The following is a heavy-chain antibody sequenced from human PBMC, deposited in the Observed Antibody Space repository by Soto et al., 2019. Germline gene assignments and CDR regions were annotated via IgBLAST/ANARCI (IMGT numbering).Heavy chain of an antibody. CDR1: GYTFNSYG. Sequence: ASVKVSCKASGYTFNSYGSSWVRPAPGQVLEWMGWISAYNGNTNYAQKLQGRVTMTTDTATRTAYMELSSLRSEDTAVYYCARGRITIFGVVMNWFVPWGQGTLVNVSS. CDR3: ARGRITIFGVVMNWFVP. CDR2: ISAYNGNT. V-gene: IGHV1-18*01. D-gene: IGHD3-3*01. J-gene: IGHJ5*02.